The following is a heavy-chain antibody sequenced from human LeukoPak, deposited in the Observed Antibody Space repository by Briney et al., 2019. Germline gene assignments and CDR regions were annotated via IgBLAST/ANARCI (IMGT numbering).Heavy chain of an antibody. CDR3: ARDGYDYYYMDV. V-gene: IGHV4-39*07. Sequence: SETLSLTCTVSGGSISSSSYYWGWIRQPPGKGLEGIGSIYYSGSTYYNPSLKSRVTISVDTSKNQFSLKLSSVTAADTAVYYCARDGYDYYYMDVWGKGTTVTVSS. CDR2: IYYSGST. J-gene: IGHJ6*03. CDR1: GGSISSSSYY.